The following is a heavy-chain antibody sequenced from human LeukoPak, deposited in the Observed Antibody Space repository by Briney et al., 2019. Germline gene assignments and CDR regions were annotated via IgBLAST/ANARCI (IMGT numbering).Heavy chain of an antibody. Sequence: GGSLRLSCAASGFTFSDHYMAWIRQTPGKGLEWVSKISSGGNIQHYADSVKGRFTISRDSAKNVLYLQMKSLRGEDTAVYYCARSGITMVRGWFDAWGQGSQVTVSS. D-gene: IGHD3-10*01. CDR2: ISSGGNIQ. V-gene: IGHV3-11*01. J-gene: IGHJ5*02. CDR1: GFTFSDHY. CDR3: ARSGITMVRGWFDA.